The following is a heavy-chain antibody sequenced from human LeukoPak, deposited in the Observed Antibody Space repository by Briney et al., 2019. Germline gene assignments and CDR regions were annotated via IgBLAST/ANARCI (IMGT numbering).Heavy chain of an antibody. CDR3: ARRARIAAAGMGFNWFDP. CDR2: ISHSGST. Sequence: PSETLSLTCIVSGGSISSNSYYWGWIRQPPGKGLEWIGSISHSGSTNYNPSLKSRVTISVDTSKNQFSLKLSSVTAADTAVYYCARRARIAAAGMGFNWFDPWGQGTLVTVSS. D-gene: IGHD6-13*01. V-gene: IGHV4-39*07. CDR1: GGSISSNSYY. J-gene: IGHJ5*02.